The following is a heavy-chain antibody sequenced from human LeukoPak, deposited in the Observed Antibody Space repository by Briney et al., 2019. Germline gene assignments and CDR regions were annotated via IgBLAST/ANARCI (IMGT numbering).Heavy chain of an antibody. D-gene: IGHD1-26*01. V-gene: IGHV4-59*08. CDR3: ARSSGSYPNYFDY. J-gene: IGHJ4*02. CDR2: IYYSGST. Sequence: SETQSLTCTVSGDSISSYYWSWIRQPPGKGLEWIGYIYYSGSTNYNPSLKSRVTISVDTSKNQFSLKLSSVTAADTAVYYCARSSGSYPNYFDYWGQGTLVTVSS. CDR1: GDSISSYY.